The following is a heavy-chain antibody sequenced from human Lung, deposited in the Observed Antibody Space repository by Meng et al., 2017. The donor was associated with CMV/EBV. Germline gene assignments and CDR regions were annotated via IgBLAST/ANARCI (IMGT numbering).Heavy chain of an antibody. J-gene: IGHJ4*02. V-gene: IGHV5-51*01. CDR1: GCIFTSHW. CDR2: IYPGDSDT. D-gene: IGHD3-10*01. CDR3: ARSSYFDY. Sequence: LKISCKASGCIFTSHWIGWVRQMPGKGLEWMEIIYPGDSDTRYSPSFEGQVIISADKSISTAYLQWSSLKASDTAVYYCARSSYFDYWGQGTLVTVSS.